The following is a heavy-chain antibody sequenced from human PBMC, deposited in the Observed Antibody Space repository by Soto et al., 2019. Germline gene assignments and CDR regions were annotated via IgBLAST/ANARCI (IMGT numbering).Heavy chain of an antibody. CDR2: IYYSGST. Sequence: SETLSLTCTVSGGSISSTGYYWGWIRQPPGKGLEWIGSIYYSGSTSYNPSLQSRVTMSVDTSKNQLSLKVSSVTAADTAVYYCARLRQTWIQLFNWFDPWGQGTLVTVSS. CDR1: GGSISSTGYY. D-gene: IGHD5-18*01. J-gene: IGHJ5*02. CDR3: ARLRQTWIQLFNWFDP. V-gene: IGHV4-39*07.